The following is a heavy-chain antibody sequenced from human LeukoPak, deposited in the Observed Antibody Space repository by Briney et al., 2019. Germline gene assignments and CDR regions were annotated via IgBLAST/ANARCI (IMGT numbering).Heavy chain of an antibody. J-gene: IGHJ4*02. Sequence: PGGSLRLSCAASGFTFSSYWMSWVRQAPGKGLEWVANIKQDGNEKYYADSVKGRFTISRDNGKNSLYLQMNSLRADDTAVYYCARDTLGEGEDANYAVYYFDYWGQGTVVTVSS. CDR3: ARDTLGEGEDANYAVYYFDY. CDR1: GFTFSSYW. CDR2: IKQDGNEK. V-gene: IGHV3-7*01. D-gene: IGHD4/OR15-4a*01.